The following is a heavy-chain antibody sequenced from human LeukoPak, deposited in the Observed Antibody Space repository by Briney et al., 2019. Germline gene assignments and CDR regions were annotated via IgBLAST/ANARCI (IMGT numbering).Heavy chain of an antibody. CDR1: GFTFSSYW. J-gene: IGHJ4*02. D-gene: IGHD3/OR15-3a*01. CDR2: INHNGNVN. Sequence: PGGSLRLSCAASGFTFSSYWMNWARQAPGKGLEWVASINHNGNVNYYVDSVKGRFTISRDNAKNSLYLQMNSLRAEDTAMYYCARDVLWTFDYWGQGTLVTVSS. CDR3: ARDVLWTFDY. V-gene: IGHV3-7*03.